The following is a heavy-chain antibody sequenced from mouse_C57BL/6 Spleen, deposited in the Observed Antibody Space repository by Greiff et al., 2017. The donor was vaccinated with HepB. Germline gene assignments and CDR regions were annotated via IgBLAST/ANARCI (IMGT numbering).Heavy chain of an antibody. J-gene: IGHJ3*01. D-gene: IGHD1-1*01. CDR2: IYPGSGST. CDR1: GYTFTSYW. CDR3: ARSGYYGTSFAY. V-gene: IGHV1-55*01. Sequence: QVQLKQPGAELVKPGASVKMSCKASGYTFTSYWITWVKQRPGQGLEWIGDIYPGSGSTNYNEKFKSKATLTVDTSSSTAYMQLSSLTSEDSAVYYCARSGYYGTSFAYWGQGTLVTVSA.